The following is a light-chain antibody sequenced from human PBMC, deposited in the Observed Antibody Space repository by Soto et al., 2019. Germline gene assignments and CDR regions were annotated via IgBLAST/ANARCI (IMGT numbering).Light chain of an antibody. J-gene: IGLJ1*01. CDR1: SSDVGGYNY. CDR2: EVS. CDR3: SSYTSSNTYV. V-gene: IGLV2-14*01. Sequence: QSALTQPASVSGPPGQSMTISCTGTSSDVGGYNYVSWYQQYPGKAPKLMIYEVSNRPSGVSNRFSGSKSGNTASLTISGLQAEDEADYYCSSYTSSNTYVFGTWTKLTVL.